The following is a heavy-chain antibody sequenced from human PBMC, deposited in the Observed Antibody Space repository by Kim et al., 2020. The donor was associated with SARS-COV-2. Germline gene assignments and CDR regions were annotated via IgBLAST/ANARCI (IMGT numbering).Heavy chain of an antibody. D-gene: IGHD3-22*01. Sequence: ADAVKRRFTVSRENAKNTLYLQMDNLRVEYTALYYCAKDHESSGWPTFDYWGQGTQVTVSS. CDR3: AKDHESSGWPTFDY. J-gene: IGHJ4*02. V-gene: IGHV3-23*01.